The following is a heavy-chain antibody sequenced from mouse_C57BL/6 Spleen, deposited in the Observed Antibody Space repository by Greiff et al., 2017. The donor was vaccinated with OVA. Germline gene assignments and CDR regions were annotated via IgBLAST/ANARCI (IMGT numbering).Heavy chain of an antibody. V-gene: IGHV5-4*01. D-gene: IGHD4-1*02. CDR1: GFTFSSYA. Sequence: EVKLVESGGGLVKPGGSLKLSCAASGFTFSSYAMSWVRQTPEKRLEWVATISDGGSYTYYPENVKGRFTISRDNAKNNLYLQMSHLKSEDTAMYYCARDQLAFDYWGKGTTLTVSS. CDR3: ARDQLAFDY. CDR2: ISDGGSYT. J-gene: IGHJ2*01.